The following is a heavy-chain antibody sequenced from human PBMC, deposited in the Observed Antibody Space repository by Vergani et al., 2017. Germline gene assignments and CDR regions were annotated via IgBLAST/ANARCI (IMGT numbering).Heavy chain of an antibody. J-gene: IGHJ6*02. CDR2: ISSSSSYI. Sequence: EVQLVESGGGLVKPGGSLRLSCAASGFTFSSYSMNWVRQAPGKGLEWVSSISSSSSYIYYADSVKGRFTISRDNSKNTLYLQMNSLRAEDTAVYYCAKVPYSSSSGYYYYYGMDVWGQGTTVTVSS. CDR1: GFTFSSYS. V-gene: IGHV3-21*04. D-gene: IGHD6-6*01. CDR3: AKVPYSSSSGYYYYYGMDV.